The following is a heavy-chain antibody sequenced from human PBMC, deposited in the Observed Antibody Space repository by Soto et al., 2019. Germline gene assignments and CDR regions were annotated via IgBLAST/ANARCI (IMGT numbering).Heavy chain of an antibody. V-gene: IGHV3-48*01. CDR1: GFPFSNYS. CDR3: ASSNYYAGAGYPVAFDS. CDR2: IRSSSATK. D-gene: IGHD2-21*01. J-gene: IGHJ4*01. Sequence: SLRLSCGASGFPFSNYSMNWVRQAPGKGLEWVPYIRSSSATKYYADAVKGRFTISRDNAKNSLSLQMNSLRVEDTAVYYCASSNYYAGAGYPVAFDSWGHATLVTIAS.